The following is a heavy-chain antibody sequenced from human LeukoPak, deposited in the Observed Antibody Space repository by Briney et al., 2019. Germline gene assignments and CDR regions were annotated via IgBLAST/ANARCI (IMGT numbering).Heavy chain of an antibody. CDR1: GYSFTTYW. CDR2: IYPGDSDT. CDR3: ARSQGIAAISNAFDI. Sequence: GESLKISCKDSGYSFTTYWIGWVRQMPGKGLEWMGIIYPGDSDTRYSPSFQGQVTISADRSISTAYLQWSSLKASDTAMYYCARSQGIAAISNAFDIWGQGTMVTVSS. J-gene: IGHJ3*02. V-gene: IGHV5-51*01. D-gene: IGHD6-13*01.